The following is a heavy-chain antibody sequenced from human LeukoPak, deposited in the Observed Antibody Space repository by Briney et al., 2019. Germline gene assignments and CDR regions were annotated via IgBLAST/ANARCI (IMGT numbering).Heavy chain of an antibody. CDR1: GFTFSTYW. D-gene: IGHD6-13*01. V-gene: IGHV3-7*01. CDR3: ARDSAGNDY. CDR2: IKQDGSEK. Sequence: GFLRLSCAASGFTFSTYWMSWVRQAPGKGLEWVANIKQDGSEKYYVDSVKGRFTISRDNAKNSLYLQMNSLRAEDTAMYYCARDSAGNDYWGQGTLVTVSS. J-gene: IGHJ4*02.